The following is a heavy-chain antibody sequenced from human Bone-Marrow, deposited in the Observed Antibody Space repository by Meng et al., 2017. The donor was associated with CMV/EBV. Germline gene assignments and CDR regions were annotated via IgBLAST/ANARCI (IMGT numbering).Heavy chain of an antibody. D-gene: IGHD3-3*01. J-gene: IGHJ5*02. CDR1: GYSFTNHW. CDR2: IYPGDSDT. CDR3: ARRRRFLEWLFHPTENWFDP. Sequence: GESLKISCKGSGYSFTNHWIGWVRQLPGKGLEWMGIIYPGDSDTRYSPSFQGQVTISADKSIRTPYLQWRSLKASGTAMYYCARRRRFLEWLFHPTENWFDPWGQGTLVTVSS. V-gene: IGHV5-51*01.